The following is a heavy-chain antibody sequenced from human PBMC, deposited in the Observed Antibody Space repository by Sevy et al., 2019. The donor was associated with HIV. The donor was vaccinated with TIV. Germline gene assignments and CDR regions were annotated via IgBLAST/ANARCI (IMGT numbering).Heavy chain of an antibody. J-gene: IGHJ4*02. CDR2: IFYIGST. CDR3: ARDHYDSSGFDY. CDR1: GGYINSYY. V-gene: IGHV4-59*01. D-gene: IGHD3-22*01. Sequence: SETLSLTCTVSGGYINSYYWSWIRQPPGKGLEWIGYIFYIGSTNYNPSLKSRVTISVDTSKNQFSLKLTSVTAADTAVYYCARDHYDSSGFDYWGQGTLVTVSS.